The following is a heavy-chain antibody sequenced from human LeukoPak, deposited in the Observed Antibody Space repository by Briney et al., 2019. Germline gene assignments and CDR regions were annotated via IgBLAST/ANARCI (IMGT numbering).Heavy chain of an antibody. D-gene: IGHD3-10*01. J-gene: IGHJ5*02. Sequence: NPSETLSLTCTVSGGSISSDYWTWIRQPPGKGLEWIGYIYYSGSTNYNPSLKSRVTISVDTSKNQFPLKLSSVTAADTAVYYCARFERVRGVKGSHWFDPWGQGTLVTVSS. CDR1: GGSISSDY. V-gene: IGHV4-59*01. CDR3: ARFERVRGVKGSHWFDP. CDR2: IYYSGST.